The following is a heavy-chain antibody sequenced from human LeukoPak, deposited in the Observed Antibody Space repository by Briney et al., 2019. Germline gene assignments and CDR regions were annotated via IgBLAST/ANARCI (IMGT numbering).Heavy chain of an antibody. CDR2: IYYSGST. CDR3: ARQGSTVTSFDY. J-gene: IGHJ4*02. V-gene: IGHV4-39*01. Sequence: SETLSLTCIVSGGSISSSSYYWGWIRQPPGKGLEWIGSIYYSGSTYYNPSLKSRVTISVDTSKNQFSLKLSSVTAADTAVYYCARQGSTVTSFDYWGQGTLVTVSS. CDR1: GGSISSSSYY. D-gene: IGHD4-11*01.